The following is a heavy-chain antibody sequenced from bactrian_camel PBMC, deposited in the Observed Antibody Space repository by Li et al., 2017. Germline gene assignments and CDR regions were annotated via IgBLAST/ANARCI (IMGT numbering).Heavy chain of an antibody. Sequence: HVQLVESGGMLVQPGGSLRLSCSASGFTFSSYWMYWVCQAPGKGLEWVSSIYSYGSNTLYADSVKGRFTLSKDNAKNTLYLELNSTKPEDTAVYYCAAESPDFLGTGWGDFGYWGQGTQVTVS. CDR1: GFTFSSYW. V-gene: IGHV3-2*01. CDR3: AAESPDFLGTGWGDFGY. J-gene: IGHJ6*01. D-gene: IGHD5*01. CDR2: IYSYGSNT.